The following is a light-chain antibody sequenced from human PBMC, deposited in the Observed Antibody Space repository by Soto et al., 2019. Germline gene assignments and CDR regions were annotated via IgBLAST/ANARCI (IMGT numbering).Light chain of an antibody. CDR1: NSNIGSNT. CDR2: SNN. J-gene: IGLJ3*02. CDR3: AAWDESPNVPV. V-gene: IGLV1-44*01. Sequence: QSVLTQPPSASGTPGQRVTISCSGSNSNIGSNTVNWYQQLPGAAPSLLIYSNNQRPSGVPDRFSGSKSGTSASLAISGLQYADEADYYCAAWDESPNVPVFGGGTKLTVL.